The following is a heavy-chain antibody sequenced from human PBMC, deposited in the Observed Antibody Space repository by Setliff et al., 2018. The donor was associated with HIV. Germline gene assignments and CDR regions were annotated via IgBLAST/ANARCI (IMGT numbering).Heavy chain of an antibody. CDR1: GYSFSDYW. D-gene: IGHD7-27*01. CDR3: IRRRRAPGAADLESY. Sequence: GESLKISCKASGYSFSDYWIGWVRQMPGKGLEWMGIISPDDSDTRYSPSLEGQVTISADRSINTAFLQWSSLEASDTAMYYCIRRRRAPGAADLESYWGQGTLVTVSS. V-gene: IGHV5-51*01. CDR2: ISPDDSDT. J-gene: IGHJ4*02.